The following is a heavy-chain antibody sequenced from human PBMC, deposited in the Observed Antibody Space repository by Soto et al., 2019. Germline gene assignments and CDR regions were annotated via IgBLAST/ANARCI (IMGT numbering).Heavy chain of an antibody. CDR2: INAGNGNT. CDR1: GYTVTSYA. D-gene: IGHD2-21*02. CDR3: ARSIVVVTALDY. V-gene: IGHV1-3*05. Sequence: QVQLVQSGAEEKKPGASVKVSCKASGYTVTSYAMHWVRQAPGQRLEWMGWINAGNGNTKYSQKFQGRVTITRDTSASTAYMELSSLRSEDTAVYYCARSIVVVTALDYWGQGTLGTVSS. J-gene: IGHJ4*02.